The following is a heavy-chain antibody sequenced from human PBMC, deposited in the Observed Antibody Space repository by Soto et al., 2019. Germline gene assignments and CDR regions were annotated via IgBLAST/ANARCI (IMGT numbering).Heavy chain of an antibody. Sequence: QVQLVQSGAEVKKPGSSVKVSCKASGGTFSSYTISWVRQAPGQGLEWMGRIIPILGIANYAQKFQGRVTFTAVKSTSTAYMELSSLRSEDTAVYYCARADPPTAMVWGDAFDIWGQWTMVTVSS. D-gene: IGHD5-18*01. V-gene: IGHV1-69*02. CDR2: IIPILGIA. J-gene: IGHJ3*02. CDR1: GGTFSSYT. CDR3: ARADPPTAMVWGDAFDI.